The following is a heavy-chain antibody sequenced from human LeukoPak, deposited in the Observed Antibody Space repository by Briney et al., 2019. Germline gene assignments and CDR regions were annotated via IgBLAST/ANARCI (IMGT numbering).Heavy chain of an antibody. Sequence: ASVKVSCKASGGTFSSYAISWVRQAPGQGLEWMGRIIPILGIANYAQKFQGRVTITADKSTSTAYMELSSLRSEGTAVYYCASGYCSSTSCYRMDFYYYGMDVWGQGTTVTVSS. CDR1: GGTFSSYA. J-gene: IGHJ6*02. CDR3: ASGYCSSTSCYRMDFYYYGMDV. V-gene: IGHV1-69*04. D-gene: IGHD2-2*02. CDR2: IIPILGIA.